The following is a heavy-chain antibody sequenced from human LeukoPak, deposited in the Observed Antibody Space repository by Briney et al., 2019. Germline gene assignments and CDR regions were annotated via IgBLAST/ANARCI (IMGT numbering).Heavy chain of an antibody. J-gene: IGHJ5*02. CDR3: ARDGTVTAGPFDP. D-gene: IGHD4-11*01. CDR1: GITFSSFG. Sequence: HPGGSLRLSCAAPGITFSSFGMHWLRQAPGKGLEWVAFIWCDGSNKYYADSVKGRFTISRDNSKNTLYLQMNSLKVEDTAVYYCARDGTVTAGPFDPWGRGTLVTVSS. CDR2: IWCDGSNK. V-gene: IGHV3-33*01.